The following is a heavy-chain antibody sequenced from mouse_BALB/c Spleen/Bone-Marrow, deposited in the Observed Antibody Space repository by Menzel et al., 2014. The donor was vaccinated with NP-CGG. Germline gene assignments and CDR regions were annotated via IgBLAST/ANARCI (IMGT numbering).Heavy chain of an antibody. CDR1: GFTFSSYG. CDR2: INSNGGST. D-gene: IGHD2-4*01. CDR3: ARGYDYDSWFAY. Sequence: EVQGVESGVGLVQPGGSLKLSCAASGFTFSSYGMSWVRQTPDKRLELVATINSNGGSTYYPDSVKGRFTISRDNAKNTLYLQMSSLKSEDTAMYYCARGYDYDSWFAYWGQGTLVTVSA. J-gene: IGHJ3*01. V-gene: IGHV5-6-3*01.